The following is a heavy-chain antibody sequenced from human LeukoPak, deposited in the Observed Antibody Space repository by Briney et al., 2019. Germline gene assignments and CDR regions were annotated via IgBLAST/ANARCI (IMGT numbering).Heavy chain of an antibody. V-gene: IGHV1-58*01. Sequence: GASVKVSCKASGFTFTSSAVQWVRQARGQRHEWIGWIVVGGGNTNYAQKFQERVTITRDMSTSTAYMELSGLRSEDTAVYYCAAVGWEYSTSPLPMDVWGQGTTVTVSS. CDR2: IVVGGGNT. CDR3: AAVGWEYSTSPLPMDV. CDR1: GFTFTSSA. J-gene: IGHJ6*02. D-gene: IGHD6-6*01.